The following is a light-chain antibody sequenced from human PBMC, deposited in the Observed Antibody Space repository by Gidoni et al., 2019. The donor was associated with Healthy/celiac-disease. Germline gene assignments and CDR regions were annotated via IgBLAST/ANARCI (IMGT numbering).Light chain of an antibody. Sequence: QMTQSPSSLSASVGDRVTITCRASQSISSYLNWYQQKPGKAPQLLIYAASSLQSGVPSRFCCSGSATDFTLTIISLQPDDFATYYCQQSYSTTVTFGQGTKLEIK. CDR2: AAS. V-gene: IGKV1-39*01. CDR1: QSISSY. CDR3: QQSYSTTVT. J-gene: IGKJ2*01.